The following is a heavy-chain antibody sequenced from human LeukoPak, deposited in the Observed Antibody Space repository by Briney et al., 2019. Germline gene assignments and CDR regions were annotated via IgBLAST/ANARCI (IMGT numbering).Heavy chain of an antibody. D-gene: IGHD3-9*01. CDR1: GFTFGSYS. CDR2: ISSSSSYI. J-gene: IGHJ4*02. CDR3: ARSTLTGYYLFDY. Sequence: KPGGSLRLSCAASGFTFGSYSVNWVRQAPGKGLEWVSSISSSSSYIYYADSVKGRFTISRDNAKNSLYLQMNSLRAEDTAVYYCARSTLTGYYLFDYWGQGTLVTVSS. V-gene: IGHV3-21*01.